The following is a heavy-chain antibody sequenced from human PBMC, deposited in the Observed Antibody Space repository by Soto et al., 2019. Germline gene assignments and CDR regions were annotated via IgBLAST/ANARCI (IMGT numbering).Heavy chain of an antibody. CDR1: GYTFTSYA. CDR2: IDAGNGNT. CDR3: ASVRVVSGWPFDY. J-gene: IGHJ4*02. V-gene: IGHV1-3*01. Sequence: GASVKVSCKASGYTFTSYAMHWVRQAPGQRLEWMGWIDAGNGNTKYSQKFQGRVTITRDTSASTAYMELSSLRSEDTAVYYCASVRVVSGWPFDYWGQGTLVTVSS. D-gene: IGHD6-19*01.